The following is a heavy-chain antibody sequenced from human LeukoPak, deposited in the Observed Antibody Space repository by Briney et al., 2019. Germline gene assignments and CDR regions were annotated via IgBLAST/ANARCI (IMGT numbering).Heavy chain of an antibody. Sequence: PSETLSLTCAVYGGSFSGYYWSWIRQPPVKGLEWIGEINHSGSTNYNPSLKSRVTISVDTSKNQFSLKLSSVTAADTAVYYCARGRGSSWSSFDYRGQGTLVTVSS. D-gene: IGHD6-13*01. CDR3: ARGRGSSWSSFDY. CDR2: INHSGST. J-gene: IGHJ4*02. V-gene: IGHV4-34*01. CDR1: GGSFSGYY.